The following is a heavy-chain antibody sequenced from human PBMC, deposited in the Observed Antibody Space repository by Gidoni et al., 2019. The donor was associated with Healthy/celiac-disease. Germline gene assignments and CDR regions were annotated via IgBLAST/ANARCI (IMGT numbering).Heavy chain of an antibody. J-gene: IGHJ4*02. V-gene: IGHV1-3*01. CDR1: GYTFTSYA. CDR2: INAGNGNT. Sequence: QVPLVQSGAEVKKPGASVKVSCMASGYTFTSYAMHWVRQAPGQRLEWMGWINAGNGNTKYSQKFQGRVTITRDTSASTAYMELSSLRSEDTAVYYCARVVVAAEFDYWGQGTLVTVSS. D-gene: IGHD2-15*01. CDR3: ARVVVAAEFDY.